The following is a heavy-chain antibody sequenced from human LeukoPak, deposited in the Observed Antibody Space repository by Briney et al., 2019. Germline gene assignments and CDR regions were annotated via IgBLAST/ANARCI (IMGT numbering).Heavy chain of an antibody. CDR2: IRYDGSNK. Sequence: GGSLRLSCAASVFTFCTYVVHWGRHAPGKGVEWMAFIRYDGSNKYYVDSVKGRFTISRDNSENTVYLKMNTLRTEDTAVYYCAKGENRASSGYYDYWGQGTLVTVSS. CDR1: VFTFCTYV. J-gene: IGHJ4*02. D-gene: IGHD3-22*01. CDR3: AKGENRASSGYYDY. V-gene: IGHV3-30*02.